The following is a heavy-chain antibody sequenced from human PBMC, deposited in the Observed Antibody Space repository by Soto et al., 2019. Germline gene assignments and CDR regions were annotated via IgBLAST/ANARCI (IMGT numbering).Heavy chain of an antibody. CDR1: GFTFSSYW. J-gene: IGHJ4*02. Sequence: GGSLRLSCAASGFTFSSYWMSWVRQAPGKGLEWVANIKQDGSEKYYVDSVKGRFTISRDNAKNSLYLQMNSLRAEDTAVYYCARKVLTYYDFWSGPLDYWGQGTLVTVSS. CDR3: ARKVLTYYDFWSGPLDY. CDR2: IKQDGSEK. D-gene: IGHD3-3*01. V-gene: IGHV3-7*01.